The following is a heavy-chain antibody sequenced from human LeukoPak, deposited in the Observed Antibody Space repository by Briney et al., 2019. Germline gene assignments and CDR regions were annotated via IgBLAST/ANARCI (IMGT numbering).Heavy chain of an antibody. CDR1: GFTFRSYA. V-gene: IGHV3-23*01. D-gene: IGHD3-10*01. CDR2: ISGSGGTT. Sequence: PGGSLRLSCAASGFTFRSYAMIWVRQAPGKGLEWVSSISGSGGTTFYADSVEGRFTVSRDNSKNTLYLQMNSLRAEDTAVYFRAKRRGGASGTYYSFSASGQGTPVTVSS. J-gene: IGHJ5*02. CDR3: AKRRGGASGTYYSFSA.